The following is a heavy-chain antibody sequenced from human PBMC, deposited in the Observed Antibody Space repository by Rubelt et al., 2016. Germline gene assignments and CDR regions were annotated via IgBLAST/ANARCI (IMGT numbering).Heavy chain of an antibody. V-gene: IGHV3-66*01. Sequence: VQLVESGGGVVQPGRSLRLSCAASGFTFSSYAMHWVRQAPGKGLEWVSVIYSGGGTYYADSVKGRFTISRDNSKNTLYLQMNSLRAEDTAVYYCARAGVAVADPIGYWGQGTLVTVSS. D-gene: IGHD6-19*01. CDR2: IYSGGGT. J-gene: IGHJ4*02. CDR1: GFTFSSYA. CDR3: ARAGVAVADPIGY.